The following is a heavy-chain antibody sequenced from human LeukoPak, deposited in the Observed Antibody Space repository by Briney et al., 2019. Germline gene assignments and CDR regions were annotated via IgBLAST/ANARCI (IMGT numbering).Heavy chain of an antibody. V-gene: IGHV3-23*01. CDR1: GFTFSSYA. Sequence: GGSLRLSCAASGFTFSSYAMSWVRQAPGKGLEWVSAISGSGGSTNYADSVKGRFTISRDNAKNSLYLQMNSLRAEDTAVYYCARASSTNYDYVWGSYPFDPWGQGTLVTVSS. CDR2: ISGSGGST. D-gene: IGHD3-16*01. CDR3: ARASSTNYDYVWGSYPFDP. J-gene: IGHJ5*02.